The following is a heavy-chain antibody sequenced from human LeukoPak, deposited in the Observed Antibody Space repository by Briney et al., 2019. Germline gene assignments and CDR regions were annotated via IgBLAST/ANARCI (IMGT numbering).Heavy chain of an antibody. Sequence: SGPVLVKPTETLTLTCTVSGFSLSNARMGVSWIRQPPGKALEWLAHIFSNDEKSYSTSLKSRLAISKDTSKSQVVLTMTNMDPVDTATYYCARSGYSGYDYLGYYYGMDVWGQGTTVTVS. D-gene: IGHD5-12*01. CDR1: GFSLSNARMG. J-gene: IGHJ6*02. V-gene: IGHV2-26*01. CDR3: ARSGYSGYDYLGYYYGMDV. CDR2: IFSNDEK.